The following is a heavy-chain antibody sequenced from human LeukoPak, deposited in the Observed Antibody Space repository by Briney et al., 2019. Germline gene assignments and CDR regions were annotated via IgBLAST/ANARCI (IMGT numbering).Heavy chain of an antibody. J-gene: IGHJ4*02. V-gene: IGHV1-2*02. CDR2: IIPDSGGA. CDR3: STEDKYCGGANCGKY. CDR1: GYTFTNYY. D-gene: IGHD2-21*01. Sequence: GASVKVSCKTSGYTFTNYYVHWVRQAPGQGLEWMGYIIPDSGGADYDQRSQGRVTMTRDKSISTVYMELSSLRSDDTAVYYCSTEDKYCGGANCGKYWGQGTLVTVS.